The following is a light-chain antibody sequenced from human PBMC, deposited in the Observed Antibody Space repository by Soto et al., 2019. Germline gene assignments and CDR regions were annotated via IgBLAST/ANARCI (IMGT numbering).Light chain of an antibody. J-gene: IGKJ5*01. V-gene: IGKV3-20*01. CDR3: QQLNFFPIT. Sequence: LVLTQSPSTRALCPCQRANHSCSASQTVSSIYLAWYQQKPGQAPRLLIYGASSRATGIPDRFSGSGSGTDFTLTISRLESEDFATYYCQQLNFFPITFGQGTRLEIK. CDR2: GAS. CDR1: QTVSSIY.